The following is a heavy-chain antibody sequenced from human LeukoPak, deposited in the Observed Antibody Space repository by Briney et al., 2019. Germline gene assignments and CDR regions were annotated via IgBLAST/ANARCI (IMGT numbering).Heavy chain of an antibody. CDR3: ARDMVGAFDI. D-gene: IGHD4/OR15-4a*01. V-gene: IGHV4-38-2*02. J-gene: IGHJ3*02. Sequence: SETLSLTCTVSGYSTSSGYYWGWIRQPPGKGLEWIGSIYHSGSTYYNPSLKSRVTISVDTSKNQFSLKLSSVTAADTAVYYCARDMVGAFDIWGQGTMVTVSS. CDR2: IYHSGST. CDR1: GYSTSSGYY.